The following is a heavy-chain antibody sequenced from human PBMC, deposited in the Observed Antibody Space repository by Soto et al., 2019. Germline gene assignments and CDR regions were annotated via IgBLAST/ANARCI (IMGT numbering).Heavy chain of an antibody. CDR3: AKREGHLDAFDM. CDR2: MNPNSGNT. Sequence: ASVKVSCKASGYTFTIYDINWVRQATGQGLEWMGWMNPNSGNTGYAQKFQGRVTMTRNTSISTAYMELSSLRSEDTAVYYCAKREGHLDAFDMWGQGTMVTVSS. CDR1: GYTFTIYD. V-gene: IGHV1-8*01. J-gene: IGHJ3*02.